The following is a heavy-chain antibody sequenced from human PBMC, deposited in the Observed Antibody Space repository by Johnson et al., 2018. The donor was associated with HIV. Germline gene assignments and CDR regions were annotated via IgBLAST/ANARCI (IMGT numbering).Heavy chain of an antibody. CDR1: GFTFSSYA. V-gene: IGHV3-30-3*01. Sequence: QEKLVESGGGVVQPGRSLRLSCAASGFTFSSYAMHWVRQAPGKGLEWVAVISYDGSNKYYADSVKGRFTISRDNSKNTLYLQMNSLRAEDTAVYYCAPAGPDAFDIWGQGTMVTVSS. D-gene: IGHD6-13*01. CDR2: ISYDGSNK. CDR3: APAGPDAFDI. J-gene: IGHJ3*02.